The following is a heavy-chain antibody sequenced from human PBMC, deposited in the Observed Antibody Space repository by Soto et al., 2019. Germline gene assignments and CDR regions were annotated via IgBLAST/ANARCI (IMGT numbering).Heavy chain of an antibody. Sequence: EQSGAEVKRPGSSVKVSCEASGGTFSNYAISWVRQAPGQGLEWMGGILPLSGTGNYPQKFQGRVTITADESSSTIYLELRSLRSEDAAVYYCVRDPWGVTVADTDDYYYGMDVWGQGTTVIVSS. CDR3: VRDPWGVTVADTDDYYYGMDV. CDR1: GGTFSNYA. CDR2: ILPLSGTG. J-gene: IGHJ6*02. D-gene: IGHD4-17*01. V-gene: IGHV1-69*01.